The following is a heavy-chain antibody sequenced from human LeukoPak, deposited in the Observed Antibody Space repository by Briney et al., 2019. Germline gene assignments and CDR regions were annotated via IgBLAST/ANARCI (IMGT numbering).Heavy chain of an antibody. D-gene: IGHD3/OR15-3a*01. CDR3: ARAMTFHNWFDP. Sequence: SETLSLTCSVSGGSISSGDYYWAWIRQPPGKGLEWIGYIYLSESTFYNSSLKSRLTISLDASKNQFFLRLSSVTAADTAVCYCARAMTFHNWFDPWGQGTLATVSS. J-gene: IGHJ5*02. CDR1: GGSISSGDYY. V-gene: IGHV4-30-4*08. CDR2: IYLSEST.